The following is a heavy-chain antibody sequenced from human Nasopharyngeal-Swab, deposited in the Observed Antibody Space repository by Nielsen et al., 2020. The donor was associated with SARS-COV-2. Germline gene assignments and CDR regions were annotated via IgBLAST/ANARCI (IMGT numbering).Heavy chain of an antibody. D-gene: IGHD1-26*01. CDR1: GHSFTSYG. Sequence: ASVKVSCKASGHSFTSYGISWVRQAPGQGLEWMGWISVYNGNTKYAQKLQGRVTMTTDTSTSTAYMELRSLTSDDTAVYYCARGDTIVGATYYFDYWGQGTLVTVSS. J-gene: IGHJ4*02. V-gene: IGHV1-18*04. CDR3: ARGDTIVGATYYFDY. CDR2: ISVYNGNT.